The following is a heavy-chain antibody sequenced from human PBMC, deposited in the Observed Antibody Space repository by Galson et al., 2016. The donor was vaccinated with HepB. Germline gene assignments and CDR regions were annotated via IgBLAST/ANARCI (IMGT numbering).Heavy chain of an antibody. CDR1: GYTFSDLG. J-gene: IGHJ1*01. D-gene: IGHD4-17*01. V-gene: IGHV3-23*01. CDR2: ISDSGDKT. CDR3: LSTTLTTAL. Sequence: SLRLSCAASGYTFSDLGMRWVRQAPGKGLEWVSSISDSGDKTFYADSVKGRFTVSRDNSKKTLFLHMTSLRADDTALYYCLSTTLTTALGGQGTLVIVS.